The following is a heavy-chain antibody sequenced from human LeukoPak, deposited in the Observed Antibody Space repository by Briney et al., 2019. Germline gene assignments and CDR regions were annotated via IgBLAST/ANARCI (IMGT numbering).Heavy chain of an antibody. V-gene: IGHV3-21*01. CDR3: ARDKGDEDYYCYYIDV. Sequence: GGSLRLSCAASGFTFSSYSMNWVRQAPGKGLEWVSSISSSSSYIYYADSVKGRFTISRDNAKNSLYLQMSSRRGEDTAVYYCARDKGDEDYYCYYIDVWGKGTTVTASS. D-gene: IGHD3-16*01. CDR1: GFTFSSYS. J-gene: IGHJ6*03. CDR2: ISSSSSYI.